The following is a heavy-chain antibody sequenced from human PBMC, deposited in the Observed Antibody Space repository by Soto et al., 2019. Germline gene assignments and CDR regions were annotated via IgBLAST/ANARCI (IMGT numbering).Heavy chain of an antibody. CDR2: IWYDGSNK. CDR3: ARIPQIAVAGTRFGYFDL. D-gene: IGHD6-19*01. J-gene: IGHJ2*01. Sequence: LRLSCAASGFTFSSYGIHWVRQAPGKGRVWVAVIWYDGSNKYYADSVKGRFTISKDNSKNTLYLQMNSLGAEDTAVYYCARIPQIAVAGTRFGYFDLWGRGTLVTVSS. CDR1: GFTFSSYG. V-gene: IGHV3-33*01.